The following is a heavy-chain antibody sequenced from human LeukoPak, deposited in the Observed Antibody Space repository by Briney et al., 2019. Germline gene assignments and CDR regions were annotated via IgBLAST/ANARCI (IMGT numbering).Heavy chain of an antibody. Sequence: ASVKVSCKASGYTFTSYGISWVRQAPGQGLEWMGWISAYNGHTNYAQKFQGRVTMTTETSTSTAYMEVRSLRSDDRAVYYCARIPFRGYEYRGFAYWGQGTLITVSS. CDR1: GYTFTSYG. V-gene: IGHV1-18*01. J-gene: IGHJ4*02. D-gene: IGHD5-12*01. CDR2: ISAYNGHT. CDR3: ARIPFRGYEYRGFAY.